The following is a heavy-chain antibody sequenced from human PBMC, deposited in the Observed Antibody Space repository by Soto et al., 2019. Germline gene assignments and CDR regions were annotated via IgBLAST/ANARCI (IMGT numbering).Heavy chain of an antibody. J-gene: IGHJ3*02. CDR1: GGSISSSSYY. D-gene: IGHD2-15*01. CDR2: IYYRGST. CDR3: AGLSSDIVVVEAAMVFAI. Sequence: SXTLSLTCTVPGGSISSSSYYWGWIRQPPGKGLEWIGSIYYRGSTYYNPSRKSRVTISGDTSKNQFSLRLRSVTAADTAVYYCAGLSSDIVVVEAAMVFAIWGQGTMVTVSS. V-gene: IGHV4-39*01.